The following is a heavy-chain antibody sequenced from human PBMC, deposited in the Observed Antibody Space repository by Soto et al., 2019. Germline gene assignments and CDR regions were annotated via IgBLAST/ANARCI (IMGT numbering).Heavy chain of an antibody. CDR2: ISPYNGNT. J-gene: IGHJ4*02. CDR3: ARDLVSGSDFWRAYNGGYFDY. CDR1: CYTFLNYG. D-gene: IGHD3-3*01. V-gene: IGHV1-18*01. Sequence: SVKVSFKASCYTFLNYGITWVRQAPGQGLEWMAWISPYNGNTNYAQDLQGRVTMTTDTSTSTAYMELRSLTSEDTAIYYCARDLVSGSDFWRAYNGGYFDYWGQGTLVTVSS.